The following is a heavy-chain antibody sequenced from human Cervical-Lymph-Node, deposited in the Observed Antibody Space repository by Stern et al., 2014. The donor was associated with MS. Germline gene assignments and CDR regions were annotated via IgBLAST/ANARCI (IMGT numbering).Heavy chain of an antibody. V-gene: IGHV5-51*01. CDR3: ARQTTAWASDV. Sequence: EVQLVQSGAELIRPGESLKISCKGSGFKFSIYWIAWVRQLPGKGLAWMGIMYPGASETRYSPSFQGQVTMSADKSTSTAYLQWSTLNASDTAMYFCARQTTAWASDVWGQGTLVTVSS. CDR1: GFKFSIYW. J-gene: IGHJ4*02. D-gene: IGHD1-14*01. CDR2: MYPGASET.